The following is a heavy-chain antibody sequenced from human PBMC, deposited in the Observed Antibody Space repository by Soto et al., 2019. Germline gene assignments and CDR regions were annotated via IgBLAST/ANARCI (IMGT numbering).Heavy chain of an antibody. D-gene: IGHD1-1*01. CDR3: ARDLHNWMGPDDAFDI. CDR2: TYYRSKWYN. V-gene: IGHV6-1*01. J-gene: IGHJ3*02. CDR1: GDSVSSNSAA. Sequence: SQTLSLTCAISGDSVSSNSAAWNWIRQSPSRGLEWLGRTYYRSKWYNDYAVSVKGRITINPDTSKNQFSLQLNSVTPEDTAVYYCARDLHNWMGPDDAFDIWGQGTMVTVS.